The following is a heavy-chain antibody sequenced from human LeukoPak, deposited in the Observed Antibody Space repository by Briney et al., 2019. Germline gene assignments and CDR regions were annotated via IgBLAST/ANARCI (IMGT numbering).Heavy chain of an antibody. Sequence: PGGSLRLSCAASGFTFSSYSMNWVRQAPGKGLEWVSSISSSSSSYIYYADSVKGRFTISRDNAKNSLYLQMNSLRAEDTAVYYCARGGYDILTGYHSSYYYYYMDVWGKGTTVTISS. V-gene: IGHV3-21*04. CDR3: ARGGYDILTGYHSSYYYYYMDV. CDR2: ISSSSSSYI. J-gene: IGHJ6*03. CDR1: GFTFSSYS. D-gene: IGHD3-9*01.